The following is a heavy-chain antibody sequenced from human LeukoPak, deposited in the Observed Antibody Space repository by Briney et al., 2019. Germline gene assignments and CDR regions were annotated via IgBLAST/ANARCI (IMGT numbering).Heavy chain of an antibody. CDR1: GYSFTSYL. Sequence: GESLKISCKGSGYSFTSYLIGWVRPMPGKGLELMGIIYPGDSDTRYSMSFQGQVTISADKSISTAYLQWSSLKASDTAMYYCARHDESSSWAFDYWGQGTLVTVSS. CDR2: IYPGDSDT. CDR3: ARHDESSSWAFDY. J-gene: IGHJ4*02. V-gene: IGHV5-51*01. D-gene: IGHD6-13*01.